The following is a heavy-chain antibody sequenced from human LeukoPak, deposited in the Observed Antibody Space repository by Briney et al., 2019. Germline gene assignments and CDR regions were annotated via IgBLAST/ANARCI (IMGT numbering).Heavy chain of an antibody. V-gene: IGHV4-4*07. CDR1: GGSISSYY. Sequence: SETLSLTCTVSGGSISSYYWSWIRQPAGKGLEWIGRIYTSGSTNYNPSLKSRVTISVDTSKNQFSLKLSSVTAADTAVYYCARLQLGYCTNGVCNWFDPWGQGTLVTVSS. CDR2: IYTSGST. CDR3: ARLQLGYCTNGVCNWFDP. J-gene: IGHJ5*02. D-gene: IGHD2-8*01.